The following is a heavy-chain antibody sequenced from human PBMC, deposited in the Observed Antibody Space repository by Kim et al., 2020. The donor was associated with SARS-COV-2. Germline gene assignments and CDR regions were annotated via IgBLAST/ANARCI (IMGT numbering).Heavy chain of an antibody. D-gene: IGHD6-13*01. CDR2: IKQDGSEK. J-gene: IGHJ6*02. V-gene: IGHV3-7*03. CDR3: ARDSTAAGVYYYYYGMDV. Sequence: GGSLRLSCAASGFTFSSYWMSWVRQAPGKGLEWVANIKQDGSEKYYVDSVKGRFTISRDNAKNSLYLQMNSLRAEDTAAYYCARDSTAAGVYYYYYGMDVWGQGTTVTVSS. CDR1: GFTFSSYW.